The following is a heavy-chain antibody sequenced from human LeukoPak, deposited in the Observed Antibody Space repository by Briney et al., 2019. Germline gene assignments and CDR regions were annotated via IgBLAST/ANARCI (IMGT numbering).Heavy chain of an antibody. D-gene: IGHD1-26*01. CDR2: IYHTGTI. V-gene: IGHV4-59*08. CDR1: GGSLSPYY. Sequence: SETLSLTCTVSGGSLSPYYWTWIRQPPGKGLEWIGYIYHTGTIRYNPSLNSRVTISVETSKNQFSLRLNSETAADTAIYYCARLDSGDHGNIPHWGQGTLVTVSS. J-gene: IGHJ1*01. CDR3: ARLDSGDHGNIPH.